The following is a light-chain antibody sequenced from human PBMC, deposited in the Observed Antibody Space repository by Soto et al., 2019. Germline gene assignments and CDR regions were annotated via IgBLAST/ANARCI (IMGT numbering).Light chain of an antibody. Sequence: QSVLTQPPSASGTPGQRVTISCSRSSSNIGSNTVNWFQQLPGTAPKLLIYNNNQRPSGVPDRFSGSKSGTSASLAISGLQSEDEAEYYCAAWDDSLNGLYVFGTGTKVTVL. J-gene: IGLJ1*01. CDR2: NNN. CDR1: SSNIGSNT. V-gene: IGLV1-44*01. CDR3: AAWDDSLNGLYV.